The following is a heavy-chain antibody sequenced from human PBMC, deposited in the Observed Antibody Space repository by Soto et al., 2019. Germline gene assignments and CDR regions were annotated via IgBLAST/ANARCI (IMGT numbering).Heavy chain of an antibody. V-gene: IGHV4-4*02. Sequence: QVQLQESGPGLVKPSGTLSLTCAVSGVSIGSHDWWTWVRQPPGKGLEWIGESHQSGNTNYNSSLESRVTISLDNSKNHFSLPLSSVTVSDTAVYYCATRDTGRVYWGQGTLVTVSS. CDR2: SHQSGNT. CDR1: GVSIGSHDW. J-gene: IGHJ4*02. D-gene: IGHD5-18*01. CDR3: ATRDTGRVY.